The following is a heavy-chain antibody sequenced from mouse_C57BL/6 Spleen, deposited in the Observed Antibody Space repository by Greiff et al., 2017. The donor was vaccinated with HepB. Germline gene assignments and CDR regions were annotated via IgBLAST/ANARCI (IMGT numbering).Heavy chain of an antibody. V-gene: IGHV5-16*01. D-gene: IGHD1-1*01. CDR2: INYDGSST. CDR3: ARDRDYGSRGWYFDV. Sequence: EVMLVESEGGLVQPGSSMKLSCTASGFTFSDYYMAWVRQVPEKGLEWVANINYDGSSTYYLDSLKSRFIISRDNAKNILYLQMSSLKSEDTATYYCARDRDYGSRGWYFDVWGTGTTVTVSS. CDR1: GFTFSDYY. J-gene: IGHJ1*03.